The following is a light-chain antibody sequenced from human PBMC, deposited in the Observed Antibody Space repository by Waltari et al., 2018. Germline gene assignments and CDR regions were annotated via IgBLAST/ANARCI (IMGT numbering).Light chain of an antibody. J-gene: IGLJ2*01. Sequence: QSMLTQPPSVSAAPGQKVTIPFSATRSTIGVNSVTWYQQLPGTAPKLLIFENVKRPSGIPDRFSGSKSGTSGTLGITGLLTGDEADYYCATWDSSLRSVVFGGGTKLTVL. CDR3: ATWDSSLRSVV. V-gene: IGLV1-51*02. CDR1: RSTIGVNS. CDR2: ENV.